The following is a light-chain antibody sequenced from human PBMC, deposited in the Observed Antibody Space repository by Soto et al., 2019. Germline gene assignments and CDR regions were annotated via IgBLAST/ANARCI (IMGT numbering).Light chain of an antibody. CDR2: GAS. J-gene: IGKJ3*01. CDR1: QSVSSSY. CDR3: QQYGSSRLDGFT. Sequence: EIVLTQSPGTLSLSPGERATLSCRASQSVSSSYLAWYQQKPGQAPRLLIYGASSRDTGIPDRFSGSGSGTDFTLTIRRLEPEDFAVYYCQQYGSSRLDGFTFGPGTKVDIK. V-gene: IGKV3-20*01.